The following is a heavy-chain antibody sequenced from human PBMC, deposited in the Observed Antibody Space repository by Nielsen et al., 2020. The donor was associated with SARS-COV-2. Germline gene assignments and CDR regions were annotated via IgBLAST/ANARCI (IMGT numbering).Heavy chain of an antibody. D-gene: IGHD6-13*01. J-gene: IGHJ3*02. CDR3: TRVNPISGSWFDAFDI. Sequence: GESLKISCAASGFTFSGSSMHWVRQASGKGLEWIGRIRSKANIYATAYAASVKGWFTISRDDSKNTAYLQMNSLRTEDTAIYYCTRVNPISGSWFDAFDIWGQGTLVTVSS. CDR1: GFTFSGSS. V-gene: IGHV3-73*01. CDR2: IRSKANIYAT.